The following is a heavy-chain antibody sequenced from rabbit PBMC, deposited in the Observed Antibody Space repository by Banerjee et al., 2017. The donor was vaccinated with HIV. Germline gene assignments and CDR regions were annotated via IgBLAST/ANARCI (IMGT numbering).Heavy chain of an antibody. D-gene: IGHD2-1*01. V-gene: IGHV1S45*01. CDR3: ARGSATMTMVITGYYLSL. J-gene: IGHJ3*01. CDR1: GFPFSEKAV. CDR2: IYTGGSGST. Sequence: QEQLVESGGGLVKPGASLTLTCEASGFPFSEKAVMCWVRQAPGKGLTWIGCIYTGGSGSTAYASWAKGRFTISKTSSTTVTLQLNSLTAADTATYFCARGSATMTMVITGYYLSLWGQGTLVTVS.